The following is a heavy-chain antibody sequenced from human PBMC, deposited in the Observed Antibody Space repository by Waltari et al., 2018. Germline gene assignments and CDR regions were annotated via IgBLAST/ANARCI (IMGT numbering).Heavy chain of an antibody. CDR3: ASDVHSGRYGWFDP. J-gene: IGHJ5*02. CDR1: GFTLSTFW. D-gene: IGHD1-26*01. V-gene: IGHV3-74*01. Sequence: EVQLVESGGDLVQPGGSLRLSCAASGFTLSTFWWHWVRQVPGKGLVWVSRIKSDGSATSYADSVKGRFTISRDNAKNTVYLQMNSLRAEDTAVYHCASDVHSGRYGWFDPWGQGTLVTVSS. CDR2: IKSDGSAT.